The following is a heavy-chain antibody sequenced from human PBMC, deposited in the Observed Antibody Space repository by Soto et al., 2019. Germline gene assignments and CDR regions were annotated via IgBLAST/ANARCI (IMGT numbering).Heavy chain of an antibody. Sequence: GGSLRLSCAASGFTFSSYSMNWVRQAPGKGLEWVSSISSSSSYIYYADSVKGRFTISRDNAKNSLYLQMNSLRAEDTAVYYCAADIRGQLLGANWGQGTLVTVSS. V-gene: IGHV3-21*01. CDR3: AADIRGQLLGAN. J-gene: IGHJ4*02. D-gene: IGHD2-2*01. CDR1: GFTFSSYS. CDR2: ISSSSSYI.